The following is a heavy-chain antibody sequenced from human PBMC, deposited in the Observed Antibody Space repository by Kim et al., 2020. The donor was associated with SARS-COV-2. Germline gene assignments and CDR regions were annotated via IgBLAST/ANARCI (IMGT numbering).Heavy chain of an antibody. CDR1: GFTFSSYS. Sequence: GGSLRLSCAASGFTFSSYSMNWVRQAPGKGLEWVSSISSSSSYIYYADSVKGRFTISRDNAKNSLYLQMNSLRAEDTAVYYCARAGLRYFDWVSLDYGMDVWGQGTTVTVSS. J-gene: IGHJ6*02. V-gene: IGHV3-21*01. D-gene: IGHD3-9*01. CDR2: ISSSSSYI. CDR3: ARAGLRYFDWVSLDYGMDV.